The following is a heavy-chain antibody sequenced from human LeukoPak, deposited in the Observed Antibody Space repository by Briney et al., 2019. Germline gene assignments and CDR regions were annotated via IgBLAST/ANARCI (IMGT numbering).Heavy chain of an antibody. V-gene: IGHV3-23*01. CDR2: ISGSGGST. Sequence: GRTLRLSCAASGFTFSSYGMSWVRQAPGKGLEWVSAISGSGGSTYYADSVKGRFTISRDNSKNTLYLQMNSLRAEDTAVYYCANYYDSSGYYYNPFDYWGQGTLVTVSS. CDR1: GFTFSSYG. J-gene: IGHJ4*02. D-gene: IGHD3-22*01. CDR3: ANYYDSSGYYYNPFDY.